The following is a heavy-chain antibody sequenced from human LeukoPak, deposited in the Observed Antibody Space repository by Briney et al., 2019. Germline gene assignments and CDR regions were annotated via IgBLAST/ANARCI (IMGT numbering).Heavy chain of an antibody. CDR1: DGSITSYY. CDR2: IYNSGST. Sequence: SETLSLTCTVSDGSITSYYWNWIRQPPGKGLEWIGNIYNSGSTDYNPSLKSRVTISVNTSKNHISLKLSSVTAADTAVYYCARDKGPYWYFDLWGRGTLVTVSS. V-gene: IGHV4-59*01. J-gene: IGHJ2*01. CDR3: ARDKGPYWYFDL.